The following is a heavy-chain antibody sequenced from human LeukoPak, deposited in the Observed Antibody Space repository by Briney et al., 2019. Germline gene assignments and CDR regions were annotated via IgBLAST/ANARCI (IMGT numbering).Heavy chain of an antibody. CDR1: GYTFTRYD. D-gene: IGHD6-13*01. V-gene: IGHV1-8*01. CDR2: MNPNSGNT. CDR3: ARELIAAAGSAGFDY. J-gene: IGHJ4*02. Sequence: SVKLSCKASGYTFTRYDINWVRQATGQGLEWMGWMNPNSGNTGYAQKFQGRVTMTRNTSISTAYMELSSLRSEDTAVYYCARELIAAAGSAGFDYWGQGTLVTVSS.